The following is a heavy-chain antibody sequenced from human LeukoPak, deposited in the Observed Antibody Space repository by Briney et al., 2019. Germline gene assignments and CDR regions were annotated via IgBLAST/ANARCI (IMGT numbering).Heavy chain of an antibody. V-gene: IGHV4-39*01. D-gene: IGHD1-26*01. Sequence: SETLSLTCTVSGGSISSSSYYWGWIRQPPGKGLEWIGSIYYSGSTYYNPSLKSRVTISVDTSKNQFSLKLSSVTAADTAVYYCARRRIVGATPDYWGQGTLVTVSS. CDR3: ARRRIVGATPDY. J-gene: IGHJ4*02. CDR1: GGSISSSSYY. CDR2: IYYSGST.